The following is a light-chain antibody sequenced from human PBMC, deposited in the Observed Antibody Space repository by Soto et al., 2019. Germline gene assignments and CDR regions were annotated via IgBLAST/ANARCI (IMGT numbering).Light chain of an antibody. CDR3: QQLNSYPIT. V-gene: IGKV1-9*01. CDR1: QAITGN. CDR2: AAS. Sequence: IQLTQSPSSLSASVGDRVPTTCRASQAITGNLAWYHQKPGKAPKLLIYAASTLQSGVPSRFSGSGSGTDFTLTISSLQPEDFATYYCQQLNSYPITFGQGTRLEIK. J-gene: IGKJ5*01.